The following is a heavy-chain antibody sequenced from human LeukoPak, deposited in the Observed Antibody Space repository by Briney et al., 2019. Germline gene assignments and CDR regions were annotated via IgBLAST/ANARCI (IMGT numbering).Heavy chain of an antibody. V-gene: IGHV4-59*01. CDR1: GGSISSYY. Sequence: SETLSLTCTVSGGSISSYYWSWIRRPPGKGLEWIGYIYYSGSTNYNPSLKSRVTISVDTSKNQFSLKLSSVTAADTAVYYCARDGITGTTPFDYWGQGTLVTVSS. CDR3: ARDGITGTTPFDY. CDR2: IYYSGST. D-gene: IGHD1-7*01. J-gene: IGHJ4*02.